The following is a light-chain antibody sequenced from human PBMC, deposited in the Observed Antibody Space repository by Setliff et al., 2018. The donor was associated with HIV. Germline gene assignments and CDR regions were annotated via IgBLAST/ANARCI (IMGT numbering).Light chain of an antibody. V-gene: IGLV2-14*01. CDR1: GSDVGGHKF. Sequence: QSALTQPASVSGSPGQSITISCTGTGSDVGGHKFVSWYQQHPGKVPKLMIYGVNNRPSGVSNRFSGSKSGTTASLTISGLQAEDEADYYCSSYTGSSTLVFGTGTKVTVL. CDR3: SSYTGSSTLV. J-gene: IGLJ1*01. CDR2: GVN.